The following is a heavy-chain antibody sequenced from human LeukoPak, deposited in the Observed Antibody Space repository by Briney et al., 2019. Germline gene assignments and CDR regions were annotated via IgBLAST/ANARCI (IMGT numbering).Heavy chain of an antibody. J-gene: IGHJ4*02. CDR1: GFTFTSYA. D-gene: IGHD1-26*01. V-gene: IGHV3-23*01. CDR3: AKAPMGATGSQLD. CDR2: ISGSGGST. Sequence: GGSLRLSCAASGFTFTSYAMSWVRQAPGKGLEWVSAISGSGGSTYYADSVKGRFTISRDNSKNTLYLQMNSLRAEDTAVYYCAKAPMGATGSQLDWGQGTLVTVSS.